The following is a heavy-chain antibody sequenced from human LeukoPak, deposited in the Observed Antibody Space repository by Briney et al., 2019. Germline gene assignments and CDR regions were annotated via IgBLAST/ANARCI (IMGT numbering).Heavy chain of an antibody. Sequence: PGGSLRLSCAASGLTFSSYAMHWVRHAPGKGLEYVSAISSDGGSTYYANSVKGRFTISRDNSKNTLYLQMGSLRAEDMAVYYCARDSIYCSSTSCYRYFQHWGQGTLVTVSS. CDR3: ARDSIYCSSTSCYRYFQH. CDR1: GLTFSSYA. J-gene: IGHJ1*01. D-gene: IGHD2-2*01. V-gene: IGHV3-64*01. CDR2: ISSDGGST.